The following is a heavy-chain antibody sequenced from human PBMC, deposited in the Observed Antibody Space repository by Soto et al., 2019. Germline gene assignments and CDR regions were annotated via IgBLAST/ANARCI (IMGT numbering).Heavy chain of an antibody. CDR1: GFTFSSYA. D-gene: IGHD6-13*01. V-gene: IGHV3-23*01. CDR3: AKYRADSSSWYMIDY. CDR2: ISGSGGST. J-gene: IGHJ4*02. Sequence: PGGSLRLSCAASGFTFSSYAMSWVRQAPGKGLGWVSAISGSGGSTYYADSVKGRFTISRDNSKNTLYLQMNSLRAEDTAVYYCAKYRADSSSWYMIDYWGQGTLVTVSS.